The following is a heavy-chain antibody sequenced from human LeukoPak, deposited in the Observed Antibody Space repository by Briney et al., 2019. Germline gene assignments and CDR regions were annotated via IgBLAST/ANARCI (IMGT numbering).Heavy chain of an antibody. V-gene: IGHV1-69*13. CDR1: GYTFTGYY. CDR2: IIPIFGTA. CDR3: AIAAAGTWYFDY. Sequence: ASVKVSCKASGYTFTGYYLHWVRQAPGQGLEWMGGIIPIFGTANYAQKFQGRVTITADESTSTAYMELSSLRSEDTAVYYCAIAAAGTWYFDYWGQGTLVTVSS. D-gene: IGHD6-13*01. J-gene: IGHJ4*02.